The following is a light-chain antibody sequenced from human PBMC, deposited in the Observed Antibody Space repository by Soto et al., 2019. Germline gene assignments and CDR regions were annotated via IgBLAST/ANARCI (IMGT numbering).Light chain of an antibody. CDR2: AAS. CDR1: QGISNS. CDR3: QQLKTHPFT. J-gene: IGKJ5*01. Sequence: DIQMTQSPSSLSASVGDRVTITCRASQGISNSLAWYQRRPGQAPKLLIYAASTLQRGVPSRFSGSRSGTEFTLTISGLQPEDFATYFCQQLKTHPFTFGQGTRLEIK. V-gene: IGKV1-9*01.